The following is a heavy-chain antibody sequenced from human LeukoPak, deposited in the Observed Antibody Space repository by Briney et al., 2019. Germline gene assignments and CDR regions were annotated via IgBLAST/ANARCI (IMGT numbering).Heavy chain of an antibody. Sequence: PETLSLTCTVSGGSISSYSWSWIRQPPGKGLEWIGHVYYSGSTTYNPSLQSRVTISVETSKTQFPLNVISMTAEDTGVYYCASGRYGDLFESWGQGTLVTVSS. CDR2: VYYSGST. J-gene: IGHJ4*02. CDR3: ASGRYGDLFES. CDR1: GGSISSYS. D-gene: IGHD4-17*01. V-gene: IGHV4-59*01.